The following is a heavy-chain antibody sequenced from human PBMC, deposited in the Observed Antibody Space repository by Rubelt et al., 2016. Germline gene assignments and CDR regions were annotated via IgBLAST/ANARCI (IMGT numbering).Heavy chain of an antibody. CDR1: GGSISSGGYY. CDR2: IYYSGST. Sequence: QVQLQESGPGLVKPSQTLSLTCTVSGGSISSGGYYWSWIRQHPGKGLEWIGYIYYSGSTYYNPSLMVWVTRSVDTSKNQFSLKLSSVTAADTAVYYCARYDIVVVPAANRRFDPWGQGTLVTVSS. D-gene: IGHD2-2*01. J-gene: IGHJ5*02. CDR3: ARYDIVVVPAANRRFDP. V-gene: IGHV4-31*03.